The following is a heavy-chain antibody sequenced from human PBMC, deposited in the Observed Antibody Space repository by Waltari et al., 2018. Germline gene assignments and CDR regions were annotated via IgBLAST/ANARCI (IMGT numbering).Heavy chain of an antibody. CDR2: IFSSGST. Sequence: QVQLQESGPGLVKPSETLSLSCSVSGASINRGSSYWTWIRQPAGKGLEWIGHIFSSGSTNYKSSLKSRVTISADTSKSHFSLNLRSVTAADTGLYYCASTPLFYYDTSGYSFWGQGTLVTVSS. J-gene: IGHJ4*02. V-gene: IGHV4-61*02. CDR3: ASTPLFYYDTSGYSF. CDR1: GASINRGSSY. D-gene: IGHD3-22*01.